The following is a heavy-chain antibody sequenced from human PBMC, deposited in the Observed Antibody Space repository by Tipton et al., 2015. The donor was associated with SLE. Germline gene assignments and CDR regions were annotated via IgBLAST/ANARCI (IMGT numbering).Heavy chain of an antibody. CDR3: ARGPGIAAAGTGGFWYFDL. CDR1: GFTFSSYD. V-gene: IGHV3-13*01. CDR2: IGTAGDT. J-gene: IGHJ2*01. D-gene: IGHD6-13*01. Sequence: GSLRLSCAASGFTFSSYDMHWVRQATGKGLEWVSAIGTAGDTYYPGSVKGRFTISRENAKNSLYLQMNSLRAGDTAVYYCARGPGIAAAGTGGFWYFDLWGRGTLVTVSS.